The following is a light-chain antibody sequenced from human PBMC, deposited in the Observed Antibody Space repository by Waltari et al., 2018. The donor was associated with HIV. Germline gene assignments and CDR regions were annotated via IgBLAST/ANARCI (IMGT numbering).Light chain of an antibody. J-gene: IGKJ1*01. V-gene: IGKV1-39*01. CDR3: QQSYSIPWT. CDR1: LSINNY. Sequence: DIQMTQSPSSLSASVGDGVTITCRANLSINNYLNWYQRKPGKAPRLLIFAATSLQSGVPSMFSGSGSGTDFTLTISSLLLEDFATYYCQQSYSIPWTFGQGTKVEIK. CDR2: AAT.